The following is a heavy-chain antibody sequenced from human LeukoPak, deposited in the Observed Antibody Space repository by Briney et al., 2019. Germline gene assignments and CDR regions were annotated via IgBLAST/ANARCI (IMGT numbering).Heavy chain of an antibody. D-gene: IGHD6-19*01. CDR1: GFTFSSYA. Sequence: GGSLRLSCAASGFTFSSYAMHWVRQAPGKGLEWVAVISYDGSNKYYADSVKGRFTISRDNAKNTLYLQMNSLRAEDTAVYYCARVHSSGWTDWFDPWGQGTLVTVSS. J-gene: IGHJ5*02. CDR3: ARVHSSGWTDWFDP. V-gene: IGHV3-30*07. CDR2: ISYDGSNK.